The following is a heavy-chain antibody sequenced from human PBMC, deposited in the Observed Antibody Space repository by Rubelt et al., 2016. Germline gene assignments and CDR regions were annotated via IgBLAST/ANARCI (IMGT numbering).Heavy chain of an antibody. CDR3: ARTYYDILTGYSYDAFDI. Sequence: QVQLVQSGAEVKKPGASVKVSCKASGYTFTGYYMHWVRQAPGQGLEWMGWINPNSGGTNYAQKFQGWVTMTRDTSLSTAYMELSRLRSDDTAVYYCARTYYDILTGYSYDAFDIWGQGTMVTVSS. D-gene: IGHD3-9*01. CDR2: INPNSGGT. V-gene: IGHV1-2*04. CDR1: GYTFTGYY. J-gene: IGHJ3*02.